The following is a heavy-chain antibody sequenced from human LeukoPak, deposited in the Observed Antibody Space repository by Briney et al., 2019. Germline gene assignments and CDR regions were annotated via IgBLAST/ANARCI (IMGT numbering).Heavy chain of an antibody. V-gene: IGHV4-59*08. J-gene: IGHJ4*02. CDR1: GNSISYYY. D-gene: IGHD3-22*01. Sequence: PSETLSLTCSVSGNSISYYYWSWIRQTPGKGLDWIGHVYSNGSTNYSPSLKSRVTMSVDTSKNQFSLKLSSVTAADTAVYYCARHYDSSGYWYYWGQGTLVTVSS. CDR2: VYSNGST. CDR3: ARHYDSSGYWYY.